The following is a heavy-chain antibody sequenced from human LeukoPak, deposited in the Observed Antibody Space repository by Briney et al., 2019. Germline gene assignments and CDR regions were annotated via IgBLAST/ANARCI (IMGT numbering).Heavy chain of an antibody. Sequence: GGSLRLSCAGSGFSFGPHAMSWVRQAPGKGLEWVSGIGGSDDSTHYADSVKGRFTISRDNSRQTLFLQMNSLRAEDTAVYYCARGRGGLIDTGTLIHWGLETLVTVSS. D-gene: IGHD2-21*01. V-gene: IGHV3-23*01. J-gene: IGHJ4*02. CDR2: IGGSDDST. CDR3: ARGRGGLIDTGTLIH. CDR1: GFSFGPHA.